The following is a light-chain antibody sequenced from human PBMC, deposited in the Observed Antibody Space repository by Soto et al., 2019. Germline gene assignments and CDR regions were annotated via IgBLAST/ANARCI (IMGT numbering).Light chain of an antibody. J-gene: IGKJ2*01. V-gene: IGKV1D-12*01. CDR3: LQANEFPRS. Sequence: QMTQSPSFVSSSIGDRVSITCVASEDISRWLGWYQQKPGRAPSLLIFGATSLRSGVPSRFSATESGTLFTLTITNVQPDDFATYFCLQANEFPRSFGQGTKVDIK. CDR1: EDISRW. CDR2: GAT.